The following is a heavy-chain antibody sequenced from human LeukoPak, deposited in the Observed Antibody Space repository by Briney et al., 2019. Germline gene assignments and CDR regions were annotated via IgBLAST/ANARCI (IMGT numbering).Heavy chain of an antibody. D-gene: IGHD5-18*01. V-gene: IGHV3-48*04. CDR3: ARVYSYGFLYMDV. CDR2: ISSSSSTI. J-gene: IGHJ6*03. Sequence: GGSLRLSCAASGFTFSSYSMNWVRQAPGKGLEWVSYISSSSSTIYYADSVKGRFTISRDNAKSSLYLQMNSLRAEDTAVYYCARVYSYGFLYMDVWGKGTTVTVSS. CDR1: GFTFSSYS.